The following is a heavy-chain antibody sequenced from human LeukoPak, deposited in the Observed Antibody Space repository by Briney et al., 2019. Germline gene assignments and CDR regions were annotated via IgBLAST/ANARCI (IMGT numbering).Heavy chain of an antibody. CDR3: ARVYYGSGSLIY. CDR2: ISSSSSYI. Sequence: PGGSLRLSCAASGFTFSSYSMNWVRQAPGKGLEWVSSISSSSSYIYYADSVKGRFTISRDNAKNTLYLQMNSLRAEDTAVYYCARVYYGSGSLIYWGQGTLVSVSS. J-gene: IGHJ4*02. V-gene: IGHV3-21*01. CDR1: GFTFSSYS. D-gene: IGHD3-10*01.